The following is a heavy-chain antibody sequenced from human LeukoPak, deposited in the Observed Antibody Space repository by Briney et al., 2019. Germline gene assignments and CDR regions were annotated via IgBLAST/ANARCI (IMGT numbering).Heavy chain of an antibody. V-gene: IGHV4-59*01. D-gene: IGHD6-19*01. J-gene: IGHJ4*02. CDR3: ARGSGFYGY. Sequence: SETLTLTCTVPVGSISSYYWSWIRQPPGKELEWIGHIYYTGSTNYNPSIKSRVTISVDTSKNQFSLKLSSVTAADTAVYYCARGSGFYGYWGQGTLVTVSS. CDR2: IYYTGST. CDR1: VGSISSYY.